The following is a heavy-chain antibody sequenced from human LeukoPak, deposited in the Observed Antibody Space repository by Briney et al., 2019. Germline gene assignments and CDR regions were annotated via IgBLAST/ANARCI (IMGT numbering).Heavy chain of an antibody. CDR2: IRYDGSNN. V-gene: IGHV3-30*02. CDR1: GFTFRSCG. J-gene: IGHJ4*02. Sequence: PGGSLRLSCAASGFTFRSCGMHWVCQAPGKGLEWVAFIRYDGSNNYYEDSVKGRFTISRDNSKNTLYLQMNSLRAEDTAVYYCAKDKSSSSKNFDYWGQGTLVTVSS. CDR3: AKDKSSSSKNFDY. D-gene: IGHD6-13*01.